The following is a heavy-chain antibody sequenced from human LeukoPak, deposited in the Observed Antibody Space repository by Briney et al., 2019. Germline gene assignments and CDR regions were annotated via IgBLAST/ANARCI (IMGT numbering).Heavy chain of an antibody. Sequence: GGSLRLSCAASRFTFNTFAMHWVRQAPGKGVEWVAVISYDGSNKKYGDSVKGGFTISRDNSKNTLYLQMNSLRTEDTAVYYCARGLFTGGAYFGFWGQGTLVIVSS. CDR1: RFTFNTFA. D-gene: IGHD3-16*01. J-gene: IGHJ4*02. CDR3: ARGLFTGGAYFGF. CDR2: ISYDGSNK. V-gene: IGHV3-30-3*01.